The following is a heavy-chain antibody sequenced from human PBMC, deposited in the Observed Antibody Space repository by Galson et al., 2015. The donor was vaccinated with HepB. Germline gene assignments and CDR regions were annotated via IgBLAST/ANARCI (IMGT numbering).Heavy chain of an antibody. J-gene: IGHJ4*02. Sequence: SVKVSCKASGGTFSSYAISWVRQAPGQGLEWMGGIIPIFGTANYAQKFQGRVTITADKSTSTAYMELSSLRSEDTAVYYCARVGGWSGGSFNWGQGTLVTVSS. D-gene: IGHD2-15*01. V-gene: IGHV1-69*06. CDR2: IIPIFGTA. CDR3: ARVGGWSGGSFN. CDR1: GGTFSSYA.